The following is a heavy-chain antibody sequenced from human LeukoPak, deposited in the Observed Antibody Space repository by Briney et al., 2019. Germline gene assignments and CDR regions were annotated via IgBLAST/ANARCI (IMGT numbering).Heavy chain of an antibody. D-gene: IGHD2-21*02. CDR1: GFPFSGNA. V-gene: IGHV3-23*01. CDR2: VGGDEKA. J-gene: IGHJ4*02. Sequence: GGSLRLSCAASGFPFSGNAMSLVRQAPGRGLEWVSGVGGDEKAHYADFVRGRFTISRDNSKKTVYLQMNSLTVEDTAVYYCAKDLSWWVTADYWGQGVLVTVSS. CDR3: AKDLSWWVTADY.